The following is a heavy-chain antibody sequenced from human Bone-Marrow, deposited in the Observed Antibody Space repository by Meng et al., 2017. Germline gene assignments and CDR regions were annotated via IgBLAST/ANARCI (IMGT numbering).Heavy chain of an antibody. CDR2: INHSGST. V-gene: IGHV4-34*01. J-gene: IGHJ4*02. D-gene: IGHD2-15*01. CDR3: ARGLAYCSGGSCYPGSYFDY. Sequence: QVQRQQWGEGLLKPSETLSLTCAVYGGSFSGYYWSWIRQPPGKGLEWIGEINHSGSTNYNPSLKSRVTISVDTSKNQFSLKLSSVTAADTAVYYCARGLAYCSGGSCYPGSYFDYWGQGTLVTVSS. CDR1: GGSFSGYY.